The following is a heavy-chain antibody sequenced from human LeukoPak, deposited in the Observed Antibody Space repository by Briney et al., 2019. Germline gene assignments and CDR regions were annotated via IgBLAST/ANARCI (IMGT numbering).Heavy chain of an antibody. D-gene: IGHD1-26*01. J-gene: IGHJ6*03. CDR2: IRSKAYGGTT. CDR1: GFTFGDYA. Sequence: GGSLRLSCTASGFTFGDYAMSWFRQAPGKGLEWVGFIRSKAYGGTTEYAASVKGRFTISRDDSKSIAYLQMNSLKTEDTAVYYCTRTKYSGSYYYYMDVWGKGTTVTVSS. CDR3: TRTKYSGSYYYYMDV. V-gene: IGHV3-49*03.